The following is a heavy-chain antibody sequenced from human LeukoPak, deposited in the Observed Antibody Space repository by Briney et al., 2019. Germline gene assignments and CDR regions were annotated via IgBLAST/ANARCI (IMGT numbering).Heavy chain of an antibody. D-gene: IGHD3-16*02. CDR3: ARGGVYDYVWGSYRQPDF. CDR2: IIPILGIA. Sequence: ASVKVSCKASGGTFSSYTISWVRQAPGQGLEWMGRIIPILGIANYAQKFQGRVTMTTDTSTSTAYMELRSLRSNDTAVYYCARGGVYDYVWGSYRQPDFWGQGTLVTVSS. V-gene: IGHV1-69*02. CDR1: GGTFSSYT. J-gene: IGHJ4*02.